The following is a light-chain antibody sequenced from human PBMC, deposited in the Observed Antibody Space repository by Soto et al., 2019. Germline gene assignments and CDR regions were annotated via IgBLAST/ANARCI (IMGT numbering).Light chain of an antibody. V-gene: IGKV1-12*01. CDR3: QQHGSSPIT. Sequence: DIQMTQSPSSVSASVGARVTITCRSSEDISTWLAWYQQKPGKAPKIMIYAASSLQSGVPSRFSGSGSGTDCTLTISRLEPEDVAVYYCQQHGSSPITLGQGTRLEI. CDR1: EDISTW. J-gene: IGKJ5*01. CDR2: AAS.